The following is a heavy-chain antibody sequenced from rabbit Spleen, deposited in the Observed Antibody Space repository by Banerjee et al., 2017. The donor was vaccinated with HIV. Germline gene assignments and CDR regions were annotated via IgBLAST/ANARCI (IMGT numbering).Heavy chain of an antibody. CDR3: ARDLTGVIGWNFKL. J-gene: IGHJ4*01. Sequence: LEESGGGLVKPGGTLTLTCTVSGFSFSNNWICWVRQAPGKGLEWIACIDSNDGATDYANWPKGRFTISKTSSTTVTLQMTSLTAADTATYFCARDLTGVIGWNFKLWGPGTLVTVS. CDR2: IDSNDGAT. CDR1: GFSFSNNW. D-gene: IGHD1-1*01. V-gene: IGHV1S45*01.